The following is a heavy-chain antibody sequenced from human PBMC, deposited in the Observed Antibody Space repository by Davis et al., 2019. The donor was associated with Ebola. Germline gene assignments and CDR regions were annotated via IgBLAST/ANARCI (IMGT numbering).Heavy chain of an antibody. CDR3: AREAGATTRIYDS. CDR2: ISAYNGNT. CDR1: SYTFTSYG. V-gene: IGHV1-18*01. J-gene: IGHJ5*01. Sequence: ASVKVSCKASSYTFTSYGISWVRQAPGQGLEWMGWISAYNGNTNYAQKLQGRVTMTTDTSRSTAYMELRGLRSDDTAVYYCAREAGATTRIYDSWGQGTLATVSS. D-gene: IGHD1-26*01.